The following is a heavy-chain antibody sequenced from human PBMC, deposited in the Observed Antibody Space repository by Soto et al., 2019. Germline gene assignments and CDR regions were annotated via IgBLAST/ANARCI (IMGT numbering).Heavy chain of an antibody. CDR2: INPSGGST. Sequence: ASVKVSCKASVYTFTSYYVHWVRQAPGQGLEWMGIINPSGGSTSYAQKFQGRVTMTRDTSTSTAYMELRSLRSDDTAVYYCARDAPPADYWGQGTLVTVSS. V-gene: IGHV1-46*01. CDR1: VYTFTSYY. J-gene: IGHJ4*02. CDR3: ARDAPPADY.